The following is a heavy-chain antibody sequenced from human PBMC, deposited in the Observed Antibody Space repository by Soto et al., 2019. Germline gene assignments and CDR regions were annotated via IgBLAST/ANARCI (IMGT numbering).Heavy chain of an antibody. CDR2: ISISSIYI. Sequence: PGGSLRLSCAASGFTFSSYSMNWVRQAPGKGLEWVSSISISSIYIYYADSVRGRFTISRDNAKNSLYLQMNSLRAEDTAVYYCARWRGRGYWGQGTLVTVSS. J-gene: IGHJ4*02. CDR1: GFTFSSYS. D-gene: IGHD2-15*01. V-gene: IGHV3-21*01. CDR3: ARWRGRGY.